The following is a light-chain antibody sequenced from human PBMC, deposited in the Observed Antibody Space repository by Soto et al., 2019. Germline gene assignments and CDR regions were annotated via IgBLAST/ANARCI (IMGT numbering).Light chain of an antibody. CDR3: SSYTSSSTRV. CDR2: DVS. Sequence: QSALTQPASVSGSPGQSITISCTGTSSDVGGYYYVSWYQQHPVKAPKLIIYDVSNRPSGVSNRFSGSKSGNTASLTISGLQAEDEADYYCSSYTSSSTRVFGGGTKLTVL. V-gene: IGLV2-14*01. CDR1: SSDVGGYYY. J-gene: IGLJ3*02.